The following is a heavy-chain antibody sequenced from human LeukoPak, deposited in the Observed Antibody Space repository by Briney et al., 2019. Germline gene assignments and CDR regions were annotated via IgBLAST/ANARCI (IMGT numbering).Heavy chain of an antibody. CDR3: ARVRGPLEDSDAFDI. CDR2: INPSGGST. Sequence: ASVKVSCKASGCTFTSYYMHWVRQAPGQGLEWMGIINPSGGSTSYAQKFQGRVTMIRDTSTSTVYMELSSLRSEDTAVYYCARVRGPLEDSDAFDIWGQGTMVTVSS. J-gene: IGHJ3*02. CDR1: GCTFTSYY. V-gene: IGHV1-46*01. D-gene: IGHD3-22*01.